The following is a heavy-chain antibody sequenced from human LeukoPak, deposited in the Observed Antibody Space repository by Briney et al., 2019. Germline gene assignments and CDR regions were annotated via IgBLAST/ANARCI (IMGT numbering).Heavy chain of an antibody. CDR1: GFTFSSYA. D-gene: IGHD3-10*02. CDR2: ISYDGSQY. CDR3: ARDAYLRGVPDGFFDY. J-gene: IGHJ4*02. V-gene: IGHV3-30*04. Sequence: GGSLRLSCAASGFTFSSYAFHWVRQAPGKGLEWVAVISYDGSQYYYGDSVKGRFTISRDNSRNTLDLQLNSLTADDTAVYYCARDAYLRGVPDGFFDYWGQGALVTVSS.